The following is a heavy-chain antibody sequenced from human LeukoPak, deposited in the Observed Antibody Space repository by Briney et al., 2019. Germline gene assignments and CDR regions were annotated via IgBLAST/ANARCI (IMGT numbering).Heavy chain of an antibody. J-gene: IGHJ3*02. D-gene: IGHD1-14*01. CDR3: ASTDRIKDAFDI. V-gene: IGHV4-59*01. CDR2: IYYSGST. CDR1: GGFISSYY. Sequence: PSETLSLTCTVSGGFISSYYWSWIRQPPGKGLEWIGYIYYSGSTNYNPSLKSRVTISVDTSKNQFSLKLSSVTAADTAVYYCASTDRIKDAFDIWGQGTMVTVSS.